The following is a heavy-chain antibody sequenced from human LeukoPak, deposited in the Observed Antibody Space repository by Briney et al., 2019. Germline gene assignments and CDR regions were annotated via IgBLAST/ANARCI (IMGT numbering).Heavy chain of an antibody. Sequence: SGGSLRLSCAASGFIFSSYWMSWVRQAPGKGLEWVANIKKDGSEKYYVDSVKGRFTISRDNAKNSLYLQMNSLRAEDTAVYYCAKTGSGYYYFDYWGQGTLVTVSS. D-gene: IGHD5-12*01. J-gene: IGHJ4*02. CDR2: IKKDGSEK. CDR1: GFIFSSYW. CDR3: AKTGSGYYYFDY. V-gene: IGHV3-7*03.